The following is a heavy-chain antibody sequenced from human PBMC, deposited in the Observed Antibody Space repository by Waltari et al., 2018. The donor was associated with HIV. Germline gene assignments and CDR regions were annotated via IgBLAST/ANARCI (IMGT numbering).Heavy chain of an antibody. D-gene: IGHD4-4*01. CDR3: ARGVGSNRYYYYGMDV. Sequence: QVHLQQWGAGLLTPSETMSPLCAAHGGYFSGHSWSWIRQPPGKGLEWIGEINHSGSTNYNPSLKSQVTMSVDTSKKQFSLKVNSVTAADTAVYYCARGVGSNRYYYYGMDVWGQGTTVTVSS. J-gene: IGHJ6*02. CDR2: INHSGST. V-gene: IGHV4-34*01. CDR1: GGYFSGHS.